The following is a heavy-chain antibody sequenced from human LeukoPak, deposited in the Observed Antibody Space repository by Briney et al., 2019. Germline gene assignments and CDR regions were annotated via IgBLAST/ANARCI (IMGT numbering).Heavy chain of an antibody. J-gene: IGHJ4*02. V-gene: IGHV4-34*01. CDR1: GGSFSGYY. CDR2: INHSGST. D-gene: IGHD3-22*01. CDR3: ARGRPYYYDSSGYYYLDY. Sequence: SETLSLTCAVYGGSFSGYYWSWIRQPPGKGLEWIGEINHSGSTNYNPSLKSRVTISVDTSKNQFSLKLSSVTAADTAVYYCARGRPYYYDSSGYYYLDYWGQGTLVTFSS.